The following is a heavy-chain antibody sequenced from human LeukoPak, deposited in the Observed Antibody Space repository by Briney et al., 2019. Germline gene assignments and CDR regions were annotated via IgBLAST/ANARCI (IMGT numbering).Heavy chain of an antibody. CDR1: GGTFLRHT. V-gene: IGHV1-69*08. D-gene: IGHD1-26*01. J-gene: IGHJ5*02. CDR3: ARVNLRGSNYNWFDP. Sequence: GSSVKVSCKTSGGTFLRHTFSWVRQAPGQGLEWMGKITPVINTANYAQTFQGRVSIYADKSTTTVYMDLSGLRPDDTAVYYCARVNLRGSNYNWFDPWGQGTLVTVAS. CDR2: ITPVINTA.